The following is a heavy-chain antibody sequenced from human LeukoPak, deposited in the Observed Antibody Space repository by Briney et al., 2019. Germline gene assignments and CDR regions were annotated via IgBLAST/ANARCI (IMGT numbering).Heavy chain of an antibody. V-gene: IGHV3-23*01. CDR2: ISGSGGAGT. Sequence: GGSLRLSCAASGFTFSSYAMSWVRQAPGKGLEWVSTISGSGGAGTYYADSVKGRFTVSRDNSRNTLYLPMNSLRAEDTAVYYCVKDRGGSPFYGMDVWGQGTTVTVSS. J-gene: IGHJ6*02. D-gene: IGHD1-26*01. CDR3: VKDRGGSPFYGMDV. CDR1: GFTFSSYA.